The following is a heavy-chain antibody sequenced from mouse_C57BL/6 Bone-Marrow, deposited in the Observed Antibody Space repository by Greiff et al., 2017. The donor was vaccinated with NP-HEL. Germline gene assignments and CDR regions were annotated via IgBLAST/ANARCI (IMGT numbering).Heavy chain of an antibody. V-gene: IGHV1-82*01. Sequence: VMLVESGPELVKPGASVKISCKASGYAFSSSWMNWVKQRPGKGLEWIGRIYPGDGDTNYNGKFKGKATLTADKSSSTAYMQLSSLTSEDSAVYFCATDLIYDGYYVWYFYVWGTGTTVTVSS. D-gene: IGHD2-3*01. CDR2: IYPGDGDT. CDR3: ATDLIYDGYYVWYFYV. J-gene: IGHJ1*03. CDR1: GYAFSSSW.